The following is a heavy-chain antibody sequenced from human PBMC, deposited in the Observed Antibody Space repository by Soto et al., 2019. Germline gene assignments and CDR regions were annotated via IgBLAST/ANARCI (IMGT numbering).Heavy chain of an antibody. V-gene: IGHV1-69*12. Sequence: QVQLVQSGAEVKKPGSSMKVSCKASGGTFNSYVFNWVRQAPGQGLEWMGGIISIFGTPNYGQKFQGRVTITADESTSTGFTELSSLTCDDKAIYYCARDLGSGYDPGDYWGQGTLVTVSS. D-gene: IGHD5-12*01. CDR2: IISIFGTP. CDR1: GGTFNSYV. CDR3: ARDLGSGYDPGDY. J-gene: IGHJ4*02.